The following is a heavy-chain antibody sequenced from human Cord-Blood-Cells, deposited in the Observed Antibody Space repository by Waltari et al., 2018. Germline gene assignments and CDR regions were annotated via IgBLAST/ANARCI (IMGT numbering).Heavy chain of an antibody. CDR1: GGTFSSYA. CDR2: IIPIFGTA. Sequence: QVQLVQSGAEVKKPGSSVKVSCKASGGTFSSYAISWVRQAPGQGLEWMGGIIPIFGTANYAQKFQGRVTITADESMSTAYMELSSLRSEDTAVYYCARGLYCSGGSCYGRWFDPWGQGTLVTVSS. CDR3: ARGLYCSGGSCYGRWFDP. V-gene: IGHV1-69*01. J-gene: IGHJ5*02. D-gene: IGHD2-15*01.